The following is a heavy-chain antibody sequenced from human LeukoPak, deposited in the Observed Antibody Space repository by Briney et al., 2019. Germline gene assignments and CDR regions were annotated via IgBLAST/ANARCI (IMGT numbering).Heavy chain of an antibody. CDR1: GGSFSGYY. D-gene: IGHD1-26*01. Sequence: SETLSLTCAVYGGSFSGYYWSWIRQPPGKGLEWIGEINHSGSTNYNPSLKSRVTISVDTSKNQFSLKLSSVTAADTAVYYCARKRSGSYVYYYYMDVWGKGTTVTVSS. V-gene: IGHV4-34*01. CDR3: ARKRSGSYVYYYYMDV. CDR2: INHSGST. J-gene: IGHJ6*03.